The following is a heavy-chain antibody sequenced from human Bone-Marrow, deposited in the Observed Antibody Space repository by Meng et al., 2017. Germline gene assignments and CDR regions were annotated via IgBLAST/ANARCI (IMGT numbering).Heavy chain of an antibody. CDR3: ARDLGRWYSSTCYEVGYFFDY. Sequence: GESLKISCAASGFTLSSYAMHWVRQAPGKGLEWVAVIWYDGSQKYYAESVKGRFTISRDNSKNTLHLQMNSLRAEDTAVYYCARDLGRWYSSTCYEVGYFFDYWGQGTLVTVSS. CDR1: GFTLSSYA. J-gene: IGHJ4*02. CDR2: IWYDGSQK. D-gene: IGHD6-13*01. V-gene: IGHV3-30*04.